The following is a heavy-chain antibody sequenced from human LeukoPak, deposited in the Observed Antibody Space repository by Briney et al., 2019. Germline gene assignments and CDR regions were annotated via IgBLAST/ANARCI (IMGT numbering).Heavy chain of an antibody. J-gene: IGHJ5*02. Sequence: SETLSLTCTVSGGSISSYYLSWIRQPPGKGLEWIGRIYTSGSTNYNPSLKSRVTMSVDTSKNQFSLKLSSVTAADTAVYYCARDRVFWADFWSGNWFDPWGQGTLVTVSS. D-gene: IGHD3-3*01. CDR1: GGSISSYY. CDR2: IYTSGST. V-gene: IGHV4-4*07. CDR3: ARDRVFWADFWSGNWFDP.